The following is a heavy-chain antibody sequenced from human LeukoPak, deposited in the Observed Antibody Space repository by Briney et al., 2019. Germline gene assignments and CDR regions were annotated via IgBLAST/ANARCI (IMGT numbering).Heavy chain of an antibody. D-gene: IGHD3-10*01. CDR3: ARSTSGLWFGELSSGGFDY. CDR1: GYTFTGYY. V-gene: IGHV1-2*04. Sequence: GASVKVSCKASGYTFTGYYMHWVRQAPGQGLEWMGWINPNSGGTNYAQKFQGWVTMTRDTSISTAYMELSRLRSDDTAVYYCARSTSGLWFGELSSGGFDYWGQGTLVTVSS. CDR2: INPNSGGT. J-gene: IGHJ4*02.